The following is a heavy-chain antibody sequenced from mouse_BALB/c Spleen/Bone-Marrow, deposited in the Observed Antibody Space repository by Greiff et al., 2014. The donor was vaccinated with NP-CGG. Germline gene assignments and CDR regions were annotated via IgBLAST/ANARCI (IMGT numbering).Heavy chain of an antibody. J-gene: IGHJ3*01. CDR3: ARSRGEGY. CDR1: GYSFTSYW. V-gene: IGHV1-61*01. Sequence: QVHVKQSGAELVRPGASVKLSCKASGYSFTSYWMNWVKQRPGQGLEWIGMIHPSGSETRLNQNLKDKATLTVDKSSSTAYMQLSSPTSEDSAVYYCARSRGEGYWGQGTLATVSA. CDR2: IHPSGSET.